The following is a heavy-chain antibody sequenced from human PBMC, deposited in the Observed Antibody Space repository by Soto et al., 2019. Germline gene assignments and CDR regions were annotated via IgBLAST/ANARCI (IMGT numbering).Heavy chain of an antibody. D-gene: IGHD3-10*01. Sequence: SVKVSCKASGGTFSSYTISWVRQAPGQGLEWMGRIIPILGIANYAQKFQGRVTITADESTSTAYMELSSLRSEDTAVYYCARFRPERFGELLFDYWGQGTLVTVSS. J-gene: IGHJ4*02. V-gene: IGHV1-69*02. CDR3: ARFRPERFGELLFDY. CDR1: GGTFSSYT. CDR2: IIPILGIA.